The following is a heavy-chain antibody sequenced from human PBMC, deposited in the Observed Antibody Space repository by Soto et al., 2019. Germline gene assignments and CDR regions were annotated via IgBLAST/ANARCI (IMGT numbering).Heavy chain of an antibody. CDR2: ISNDGSNK. J-gene: IGHJ4*02. CDR3: ARDDEYDDNGLDY. V-gene: IGHV3-30*03. D-gene: IGHD1-1*01. CDR1: GFSFSTYG. Sequence: GGSLRLSCAASGFSFSTYGMHWVRQAPGKGLEWVAFISNDGSNKYYADSVRGRFTISRVNSRNTLFLEMSSLRVEDTAIYYCARDDEYDDNGLDYWGQGTLVTVSS.